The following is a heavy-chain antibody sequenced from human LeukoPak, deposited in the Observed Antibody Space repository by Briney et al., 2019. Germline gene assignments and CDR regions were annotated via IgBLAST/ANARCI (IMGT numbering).Heavy chain of an antibody. D-gene: IGHD4-17*01. CDR1: GFTFSSDS. CDR2: ISSSGNTK. Sequence: GGSLRLSCAVSGFTFSSDSMNWVRQAPGKGLEWVSYISSSGNTKHYVDSVKGRFTISRDNAKNSVYLQMNSLRNEDTAVYYCARDLTSVPTRWGQGTLVTVSS. J-gene: IGHJ4*02. V-gene: IGHV3-48*02. CDR3: ARDLTSVPTR.